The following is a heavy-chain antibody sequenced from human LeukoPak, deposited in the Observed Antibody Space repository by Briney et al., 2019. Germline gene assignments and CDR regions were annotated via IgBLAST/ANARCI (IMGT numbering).Heavy chain of an antibody. J-gene: IGHJ6*02. CDR1: GFTFSSYA. D-gene: IGHD2-8*01. Sequence: GGSLRLSCAASGFTFSSYAMSWVRQAPGKGLEWVSAISGSGGLTYYADSVKGRFTISRDNSKNTLYLQMNSLRAEDTAVYYCAKDNGYSSYYGMDVWSQGTTVTVSS. CDR3: AKDNGYSSYYGMDV. V-gene: IGHV3-23*01. CDR2: ISGSGGLT.